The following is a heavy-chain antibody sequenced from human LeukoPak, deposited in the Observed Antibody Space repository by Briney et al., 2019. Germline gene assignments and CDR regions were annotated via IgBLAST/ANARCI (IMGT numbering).Heavy chain of an antibody. V-gene: IGHV3-30*02. J-gene: IGHJ6*03. CDR1: GFTFSSYG. Sequence: GGSLRLSCAASGFTFSSYGMHWVRQAPGKGLEWVAFVWYDRSNKYYADSVKGRFTISRDNSKNTLYLQMNSLRAEDTAVYYCARRGSLYYYMDVWSKGTTVTVSS. CDR3: ARRGSLYYYMDV. CDR2: VWYDRSNK. D-gene: IGHD3-16*01.